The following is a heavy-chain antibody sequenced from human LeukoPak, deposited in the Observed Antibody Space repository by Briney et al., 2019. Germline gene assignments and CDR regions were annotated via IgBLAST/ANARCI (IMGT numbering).Heavy chain of an antibody. D-gene: IGHD2-2*01. CDR2: IYSGGTT. V-gene: IGHV3-66*01. Sequence: GGSLRLSCAASGLIVSGDYMSWVRQAPGKGLEWVSVIYSGGTTYYADSVKGRFTISRDNSKNTWYLQMNSLRVEDAAVYYCARASSDGIIPAATSFDCWGQGTLVTVSS. CDR3: ARASSDGIIPAATSFDC. CDR1: GLIVSGDY. J-gene: IGHJ4*02.